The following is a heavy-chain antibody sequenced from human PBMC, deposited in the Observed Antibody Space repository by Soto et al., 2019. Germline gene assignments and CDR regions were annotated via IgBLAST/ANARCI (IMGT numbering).Heavy chain of an antibody. V-gene: IGHV4-30-2*01. Sequence: PSETLSLTCAVSGGSISSGGYSWSWIRQPPGKGLEWIGYIYHSGSTYYNPSLKSRVTISVDRSKNQFSLKLSSVTAADTAVYYCAREPYDFWSGQYSRGWFDPWGQGTLVTVSS. CDR1: GGSISSGGYS. J-gene: IGHJ5*02. CDR3: AREPYDFWSGQYSRGWFDP. D-gene: IGHD3-3*01. CDR2: IYHSGST.